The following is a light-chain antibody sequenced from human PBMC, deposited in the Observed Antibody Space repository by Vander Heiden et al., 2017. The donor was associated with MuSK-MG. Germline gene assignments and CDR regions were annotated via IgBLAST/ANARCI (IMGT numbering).Light chain of an antibody. CDR2: KDQ. V-gene: IGLV3-1*01. J-gene: IGLJ2*01. CDR3: QVGDSSTAL. Sequence: SSELTQPASVSVSPGPKTRITCSEDKWEDNYVDGYQQNPGQYLLLVIYKDQKRSAAIRGRFSGSTSGTTATLTIGGTEAGDEDDYYCQVGDSSTALFGGGTKLTVL. CDR1: KWEDNY.